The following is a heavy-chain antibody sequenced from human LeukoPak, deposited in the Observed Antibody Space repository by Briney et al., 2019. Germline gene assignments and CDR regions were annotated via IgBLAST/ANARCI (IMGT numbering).Heavy chain of an antibody. CDR1: GGSFSGYY. Sequence: SETLSLTCAVYGGSFSGYYWSWIRQPPGKGLEWIGEINHSGSTNYNPSLKSRVTISVDTSKNQFSLKLSSVTAADTAVYYCARAGYCSGGSCYSPPQFDYRGQGTLVTVSS. J-gene: IGHJ4*02. CDR2: INHSGST. V-gene: IGHV4-34*01. CDR3: ARAGYCSGGSCYSPPQFDY. D-gene: IGHD2-15*01.